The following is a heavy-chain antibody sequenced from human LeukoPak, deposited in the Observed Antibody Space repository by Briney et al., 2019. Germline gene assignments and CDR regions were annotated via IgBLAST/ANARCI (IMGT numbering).Heavy chain of an antibody. CDR3: ARCWPSYGRHYFDY. J-gene: IGHJ4*02. V-gene: IGHV4-59*01. D-gene: IGHD5-18*01. CDR2: IYYSGST. CDR1: GGSISSYY. Sequence: PSETLSLTSTVSGGSISSYYWSWIRQPPGKGLEWIGYIYYSGSTNYNPSLKSRVTISVDTSKNQFSLKLSSVTAADTAVYYCARCWPSYGRHYFDYWGQGTLVTVSS.